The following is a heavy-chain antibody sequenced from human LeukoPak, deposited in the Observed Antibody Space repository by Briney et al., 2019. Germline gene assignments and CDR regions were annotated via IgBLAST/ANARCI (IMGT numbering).Heavy chain of an antibody. CDR1: GGSISSSNW. CDR3: ARGPYYYDSSGYYPHGDALYYFDY. Sequence: PSGTLSLTCAVSGGSISSSNWWSWVRQPPGKGLEWIGEIYHSGSTNYNPSLKSRVTISVDKSKNQFSLKLSSVTAADTAVYYCARGPYYYDSSGYYPHGDALYYFDYWGQGTLVTVSS. CDR2: IYHSGST. J-gene: IGHJ4*02. V-gene: IGHV4-4*02. D-gene: IGHD3-22*01.